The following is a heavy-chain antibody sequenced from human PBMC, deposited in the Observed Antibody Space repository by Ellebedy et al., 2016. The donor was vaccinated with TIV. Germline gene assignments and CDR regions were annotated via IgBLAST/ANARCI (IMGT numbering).Heavy chain of an antibody. CDR1: GFTFSSYS. CDR2: ISSSSSYI. D-gene: IGHD5-24*01. CDR3: ARQSQKMATIPGDLGY. J-gene: IGHJ4*02. Sequence: GESLKISCAASGFTFSSYSMNWVRQAPGKGLKWVSSISSSSSYIYYADSVKGRFTISRDNAKNSLYLQMNSLRAEDTAVYYCARQSQKMATIPGDLGYWGQGTLVVVSS. V-gene: IGHV3-21*01.